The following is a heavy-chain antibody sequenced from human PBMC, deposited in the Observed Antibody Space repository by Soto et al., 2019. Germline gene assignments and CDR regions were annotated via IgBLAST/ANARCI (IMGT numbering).Heavy chain of an antibody. V-gene: IGHV1-8*02. CDR2: MNPNSGNT. CDR1: GGTFSSYA. Sequence: ASVKVSCKASGGTFSSYAITWVRQAPGQGLEWMGGMNPNSGNTGYAQKFQGRVTMTRNTSISTAYMELSSLISEDTAVYYCVRDYASDSGVHLDFRGQGTLVTVSS. D-gene: IGHD3-22*01. CDR3: VRDYASDSGVHLDF. J-gene: IGHJ4*02.